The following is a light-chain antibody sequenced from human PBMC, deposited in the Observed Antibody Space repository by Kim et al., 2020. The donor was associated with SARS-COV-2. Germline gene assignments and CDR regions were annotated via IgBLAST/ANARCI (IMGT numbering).Light chain of an antibody. CDR2: YDS. J-gene: IGLJ2*01. CDR3: QVWDSSSDHRVV. CDR1: NIGSKS. V-gene: IGLV3-21*04. Sequence: GRTASISCGGNNIGSKSVHWYQQRSGQAPVLVISYDSDRPSGIPERFSGSNSGNTATLTISRVEAGDEAGYYCQVWDSSSDHRVVFGGGTQLTVL.